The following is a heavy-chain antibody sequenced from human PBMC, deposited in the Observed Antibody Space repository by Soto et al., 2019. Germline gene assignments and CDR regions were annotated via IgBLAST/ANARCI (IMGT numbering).Heavy chain of an antibody. CDR3: VRGFGSSWNTGGYNSFDF. V-gene: IGHV1-8*01. CDR1: GYTFTNFD. D-gene: IGHD6-13*01. Sequence: QVHLVQSGAEVKKPGASVRVSCKTSGYTFTNFDVNWVRQATGQGLEWMGWVSPRYGNEGVAQKFQGRVTMTTATSISTAYMDLSSLRSEDTAVYYCVRGFGSSWNTGGYNSFDFWGQGTLVTVSS. CDR2: VSPRYGNE. J-gene: IGHJ5*01.